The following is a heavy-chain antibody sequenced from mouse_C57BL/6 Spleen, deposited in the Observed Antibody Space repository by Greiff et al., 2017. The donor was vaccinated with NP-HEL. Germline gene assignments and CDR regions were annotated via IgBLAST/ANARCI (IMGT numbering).Heavy chain of an antibody. D-gene: IGHD1-1*01. V-gene: IGHV1-85*01. J-gene: IGHJ2*01. CDR1: GYTFTSYD. Sequence: QVQLQQSGPELVKPGASVKLSCKASGYTFTSYDINWVKQRPGQGLEWIGWIYPRDGSTKYNEKFKGKATLTVDTSSSTAYMELHSLTSEDSAVYFCAREIYYYGLYYFDYWGQGTTLTVSS. CDR3: AREIYYYGLYYFDY. CDR2: IYPRDGST.